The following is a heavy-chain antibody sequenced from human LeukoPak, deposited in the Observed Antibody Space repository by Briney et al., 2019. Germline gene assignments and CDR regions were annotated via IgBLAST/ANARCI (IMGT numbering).Heavy chain of an antibody. D-gene: IGHD6-6*01. CDR2: IYSGGST. J-gene: IGHJ4*02. CDR1: GFTVSSNY. V-gene: IGHV3-53*01. Sequence: PGGSLRLSCAASGFTVSSNYMSWVRQAPGKGLEWVSVIYSGGSTYYADSVKGRFTISRDNSKNTLYLQMNSLRVEDTAVYYCARIEYASSSSDCWGQGTLVTVSS. CDR3: ARIEYASSSSDC.